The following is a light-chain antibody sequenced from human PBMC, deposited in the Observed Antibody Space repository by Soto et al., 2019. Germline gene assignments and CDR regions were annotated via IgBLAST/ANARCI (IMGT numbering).Light chain of an antibody. V-gene: IGKV4-1*01. CDR2: GAS. CDR3: QQYRDVIT. Sequence: DIVMTQSPDSLAVSLGERATINCKSSQSVIDTSNNRNSLAWYQQKPGQPPKLLFYGASTRGSVVPGRLSGSWSATYFSLTSSRLQAEDVAVYYCQQYRDVITFGQGTRLELK. CDR1: QSVIDTSNNRNS. J-gene: IGKJ5*01.